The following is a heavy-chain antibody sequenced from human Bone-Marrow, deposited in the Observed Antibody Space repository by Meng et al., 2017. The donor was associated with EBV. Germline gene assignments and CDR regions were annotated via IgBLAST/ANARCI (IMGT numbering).Heavy chain of an antibody. CDR1: EFTFSAYW. Sequence: EVQLVASGGGLVQPGGSLRRSCAASEFTFSAYWMHWVRQAPGKGLVWVWRINTDGSSTSYADSVKGRFSISRDNAKKTLYLQMNSLTVDDTAMYYCVRGYGGSYLGGDHWGQGTLVTVSS. CDR3: VRGYGGSYLGGDH. J-gene: IGHJ5*02. CDR2: INTDGSST. V-gene: IGHV3-74*01. D-gene: IGHD1-26*01.